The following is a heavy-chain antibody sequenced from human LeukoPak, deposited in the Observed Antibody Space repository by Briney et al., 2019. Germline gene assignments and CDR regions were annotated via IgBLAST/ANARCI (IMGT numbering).Heavy chain of an antibody. CDR3: AKDGYSGYDVFDY. CDR1: GFTFSSYG. CDR2: ISYDGSNK. D-gene: IGHD5-12*01. Sequence: GGSLRLSCAASGFTFSSYGMHWVRQAPGKGLEWVAVISYDGSNKYYADSVKGRFTISRDNSKNTLYLQMNSLRAEDTAVYYCAKDGYSGYDVFDYWGQGTLVTVSS. V-gene: IGHV3-30*18. J-gene: IGHJ4*02.